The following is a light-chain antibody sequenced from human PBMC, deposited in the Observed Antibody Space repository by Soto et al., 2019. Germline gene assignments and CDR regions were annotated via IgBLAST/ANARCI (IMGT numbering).Light chain of an antibody. J-gene: IGKJ1*01. CDR2: XXX. Sequence: EIVMTQSPATLSVSPGERATLSCRASQSVSSNLAWYQQKPGQXXXLXIXXXXTRATDXTDRLSGRGYGTDFTLTISRLEPEDFAVYYCQQRSNWPGTFGKGTKV. CDR3: QQRSNWPGT. V-gene: IGKV3-11*01. CDR1: QSVSSN.